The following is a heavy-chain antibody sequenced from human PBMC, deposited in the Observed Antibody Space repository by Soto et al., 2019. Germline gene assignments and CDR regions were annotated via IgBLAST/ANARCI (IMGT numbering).Heavy chain of an antibody. V-gene: IGHV1-18*01. D-gene: IGHD5-12*01. J-gene: IGHJ5*02. Sequence: QVQLVQSGAEVKKPGASVKVSCKASGYTFTSYGISWVRQAPGQGLEWMGWISGYNGNTNYAQKLQGRVTMTTDPATSTAYMELRSLRSDDTAVYYCARYRATINSFWFDPWGQGTLVTVSS. CDR2: ISGYNGNT. CDR1: GYTFTSYG. CDR3: ARYRATINSFWFDP.